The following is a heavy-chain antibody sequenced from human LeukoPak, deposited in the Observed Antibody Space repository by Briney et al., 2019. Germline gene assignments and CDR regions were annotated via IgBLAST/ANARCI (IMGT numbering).Heavy chain of an antibody. CDR1: GGSISSYY. CDR3: ARDTIGRNWAAAGSYDY. Sequence: PSETLSLTCTVSGGSISSYYWGWIRQPPGKGLEWIGYIYYSGSTNYNPSLKSRVTMSVDTSKNQFSLKLSSVTAADTAVYYCARDTIGRNWAAAGSYDYWGQGTLVTVSS. J-gene: IGHJ4*02. CDR2: IYYSGST. V-gene: IGHV4-59*12. D-gene: IGHD6-13*01.